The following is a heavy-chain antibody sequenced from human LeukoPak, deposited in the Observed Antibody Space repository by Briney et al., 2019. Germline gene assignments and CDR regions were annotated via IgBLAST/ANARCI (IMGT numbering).Heavy chain of an antibody. CDR1: GFTFKTYS. V-gene: IGHV3-30*03. CDR2: ISYDGSNK. CDR3: AAVRVAAAGTSDY. Sequence: GGSLRLSCVVSGFTFKTYSMNWVRQAPGKGLEWVAVISYDGSNKYYADSVKGQFTISRDNSKNTLYLQMNSLRAEDTAVYYCAAVRVAAAGTSDYWGQGTLVTVSS. D-gene: IGHD6-13*01. J-gene: IGHJ4*02.